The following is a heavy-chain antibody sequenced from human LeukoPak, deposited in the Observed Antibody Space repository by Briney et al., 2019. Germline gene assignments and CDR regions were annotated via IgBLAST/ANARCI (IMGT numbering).Heavy chain of an antibody. Sequence: GGSLRLSSAASGFTFSDYYMSWIRQAPGKGLEWVSYISSSGSTIYYADSVKGRFTISRDNAKNSLYLQMNSLRAEDTAVYYCAREPHDRIAAAGTWDYWGQGTLVTVSS. CDR2: ISSSGSTI. J-gene: IGHJ4*02. CDR1: GFTFSDYY. D-gene: IGHD6-13*01. CDR3: AREPHDRIAAAGTWDY. V-gene: IGHV3-11*01.